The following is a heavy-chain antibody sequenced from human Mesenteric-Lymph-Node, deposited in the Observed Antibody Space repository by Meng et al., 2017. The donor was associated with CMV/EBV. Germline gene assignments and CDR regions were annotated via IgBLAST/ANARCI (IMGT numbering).Heavy chain of an antibody. J-gene: IGHJ4*02. CDR1: GGSIMSDGYY. CDR3: ASINGFDPGPLY. CDR2: VFYSGDN. D-gene: IGHD2-8*01. Sequence: CSVSGGSIMSDGYYWSWIRQHPGKGLEWIGYVFYSGDNDYNPSLRGRVSISRDRSKNHFSLDLMYMTAADTAVYYCASINGFDPGPLYWGQGILVTVSS. V-gene: IGHV4-31*03.